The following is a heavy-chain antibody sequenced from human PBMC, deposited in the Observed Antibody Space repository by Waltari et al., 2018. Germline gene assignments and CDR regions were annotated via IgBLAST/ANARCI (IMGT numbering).Heavy chain of an antibody. D-gene: IGHD1-26*01. CDR1: GFTFDDYA. Sequence: EVQLVESGGGLVQPGRSLRLSCAASGFTFDDYAMHWVRQAPGKGLEWVSGISWNCGSIGYADSVKGRFTISRDNAKNSLYLQMNSLRAEDTAVYYCARDHGSSGAGAFDIWGQGTMVTVSS. V-gene: IGHV3-9*01. J-gene: IGHJ3*02. CDR3: ARDHGSSGAGAFDI. CDR2: ISWNCGSI.